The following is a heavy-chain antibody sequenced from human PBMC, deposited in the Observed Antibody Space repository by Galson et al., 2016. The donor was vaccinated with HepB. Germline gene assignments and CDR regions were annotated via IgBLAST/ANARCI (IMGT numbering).Heavy chain of an antibody. J-gene: IGHJ6*02. V-gene: IGHV5-51*01. D-gene: IGHD3-10*01. CDR1: GYNFTSYW. CDR2: IHPGDSDT. CDR3: SRRPYYYGSRSLYYVMDV. Sequence: QSGAEVKKPGESLKISCKGSGYNFTSYWIGWVRQMPGKGLEWMGGIHPGDSDTSYSPSFQGQVTISADMSISTAFLQWSSLKASDTAMYYWSRRPYYYGSRSLYYVMDVWGQGTTVTVSS.